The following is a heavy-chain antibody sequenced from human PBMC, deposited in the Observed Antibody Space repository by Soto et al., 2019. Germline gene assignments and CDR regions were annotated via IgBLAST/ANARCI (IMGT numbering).Heavy chain of an antibody. V-gene: IGHV3-48*01. J-gene: IGHJ6*03. CDR2: ISSSSSTI. CDR1: GFTFSSYS. Sequence: GGSLRLSCAAPGFTFSSYSMNWVRQAPGKGLEWVSYISSSSSTIYYADSVKGRFTISRDNAKNSLYLQMNSLRAEDTAVYYCARDQVLRYFLGMDVWGKGTTVTVSS. D-gene: IGHD3-9*01. CDR3: ARDQVLRYFLGMDV.